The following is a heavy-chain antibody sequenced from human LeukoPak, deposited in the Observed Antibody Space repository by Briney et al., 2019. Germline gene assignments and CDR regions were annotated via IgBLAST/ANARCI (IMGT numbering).Heavy chain of an antibody. J-gene: IGHJ3*02. CDR3: ARQVATKGEWAFDI. CDR1: GGSISSYY. D-gene: IGHD5-12*01. Sequence: SETLSLTCTVPGGSISSYYWSWIRQPPRKGLEWIGYIYYSGSTNYNPSLKSRVTISLDTSKNQFSLKLSSVTATDPAVYYCARQVATKGEWAFDIWGQGTMVTASS. V-gene: IGHV4-59*08. CDR2: IYYSGST.